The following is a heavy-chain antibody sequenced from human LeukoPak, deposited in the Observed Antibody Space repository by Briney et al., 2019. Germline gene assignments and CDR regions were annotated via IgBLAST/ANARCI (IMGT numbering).Heavy chain of an antibody. CDR3: ARRLTQYDCFDP. J-gene: IGHJ5*02. CDR1: GAGFSGNSAT. Sequence: SQTLSPTGATSGAGFSGNSATWNWIRQSPSRGLEWLGRTYYMSTWYIDYAVSVRGRITVNPDPSKTQSSLHLNSVTPEDTAVYYCARRLTQYDCFDPWGQGILVTVSS. CDR2: TYYMSTWYI. D-gene: IGHD2-2*01. V-gene: IGHV6-1*01.